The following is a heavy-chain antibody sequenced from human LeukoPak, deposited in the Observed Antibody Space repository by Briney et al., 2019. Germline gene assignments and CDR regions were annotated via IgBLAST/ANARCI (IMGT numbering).Heavy chain of an antibody. V-gene: IGHV5-51*01. CDR2: IYPGDSDT. J-gene: IGHJ3*02. CDR3: ARQRRYYYDSSASSADAFDI. Sequence: GESLKISCKGSGYSFTSYWIGWVRQMPGKGLEWMGIIYPGDSDTRYSPSFQGQVTISADRSIRTAYLQWSSLKASDTAMYYCARQRRYYYDSSASSADAFDIWGQGTMVTVSS. D-gene: IGHD3-22*01. CDR1: GYSFTSYW.